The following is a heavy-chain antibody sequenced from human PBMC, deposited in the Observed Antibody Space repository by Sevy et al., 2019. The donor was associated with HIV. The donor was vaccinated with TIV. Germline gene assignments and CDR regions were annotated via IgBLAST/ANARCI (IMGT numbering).Heavy chain of an antibody. J-gene: IGHJ4*02. Sequence: ASVKVSCEASGYTFTSYGIIWVRQAPGQGLEWMGWISAYNGNTNYAQRLQGRVTMTTDTPTSTAYMELTSLRSDETAVYYCARGPRKYYDSSGYYYPPSYWGQGTLVTVSS. CDR2: ISAYNGNT. CDR1: GYTFTSYG. CDR3: ARGPRKYYDSSGYYYPPSY. D-gene: IGHD3-22*01. V-gene: IGHV1-18*01.